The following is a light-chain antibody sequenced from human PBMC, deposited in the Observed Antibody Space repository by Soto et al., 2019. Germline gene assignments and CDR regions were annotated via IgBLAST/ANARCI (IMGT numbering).Light chain of an antibody. CDR3: HLYGASPPT. V-gene: IGKV3-11*01. CDR1: QSVSSY. Sequence: EIVLTQSPATLSLSPGERATLSCRASQSVSSYLAWYQQKPGQAPRLLIYDASNRATGIPARFSASGSGTDFTLTISRLEPEDSAVFYCHLYGASPPTFGQGTKVDIK. J-gene: IGKJ1*01. CDR2: DAS.